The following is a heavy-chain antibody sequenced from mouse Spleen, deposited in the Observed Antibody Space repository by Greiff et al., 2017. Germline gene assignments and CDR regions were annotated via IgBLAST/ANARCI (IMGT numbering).Heavy chain of an antibody. D-gene: IGHD4-1*01. CDR2: INPSSGYT. J-gene: IGHJ4*01. V-gene: IGHV1-4*01. CDR1: GYTFTSYT. CDR3: ARTENWSAMDY. Sequence: QVQLQQSGAELARPGASVKMSCKASGYTFTSYTMHWVKQRPGQGLEWIGYINPSSGYTKYNQKFKDKATLTADKSSSTAYMQLSSLTSEDSAVYYCARTENWSAMDYWGQGTSVTVSS.